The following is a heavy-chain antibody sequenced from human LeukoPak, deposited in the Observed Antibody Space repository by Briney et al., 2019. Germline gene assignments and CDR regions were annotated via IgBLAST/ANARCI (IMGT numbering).Heavy chain of an antibody. J-gene: IGHJ4*02. Sequence: GGTLRLSCAASGFTFSSYAMSWVRQAPGKGLEWVSAISGSGGSTYYADSVKGRFTISRDNSKNTLYLQMNSLRAEDTAVYYCAKGHADSSGYYYFDSWGQGTLVTVPS. CDR3: AKGHADSSGYYYFDS. CDR1: GFTFSSYA. V-gene: IGHV3-23*01. CDR2: ISGSGGST. D-gene: IGHD3-22*01.